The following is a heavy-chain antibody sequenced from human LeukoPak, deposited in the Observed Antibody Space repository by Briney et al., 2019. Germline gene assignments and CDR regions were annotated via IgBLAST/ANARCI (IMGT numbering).Heavy chain of an antibody. CDR1: GVSISSGDYY. V-gene: IGHV4-30-4*01. CDR2: IYYSGST. D-gene: IGHD3-10*01. J-gene: IGHJ4*02. CDR3: ARETSGMVRGVISSWDEYYFDY. Sequence: PSETLSLTCTVSGVSISSGDYYWSWIRQPPGKGLEWIGYIYYSGSTYYNPSLKSRVTISVDTSKNQFSLKLSSVTAADTAVYYCARETSGMVRGVISSWDEYYFDYWGQGTLVTVSS.